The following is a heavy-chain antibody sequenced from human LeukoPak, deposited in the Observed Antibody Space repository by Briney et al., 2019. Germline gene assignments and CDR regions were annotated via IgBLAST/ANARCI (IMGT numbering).Heavy chain of an antibody. CDR3: ARGLGRRWLQGFDY. V-gene: IGHV4-34*01. CDR1: GGPFSGYY. CDR2: INHSGTT. D-gene: IGHD5-24*01. Sequence: SETLSLTCAVYGGPFSGYYWSWIRQPPGKGLEWIGEINHSGTTNYNPSLKSRVTISLDTSKNQFSLKLSSVTAADTAIYYCARGLGRRWLQGFDYWGQGTLVTVSS. J-gene: IGHJ4*02.